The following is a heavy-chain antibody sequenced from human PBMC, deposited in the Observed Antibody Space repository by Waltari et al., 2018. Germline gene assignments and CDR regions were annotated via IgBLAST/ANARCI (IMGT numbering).Heavy chain of an antibody. J-gene: IGHJ4*02. Sequence: QVQLQQWGAGLLKPSETLSLTCAVYGGSFSGYYWSWIRQPPGQGLEWIGEINHSGSTNYNPSRKSRVTISVDTSKNQFSLKLSSVTAADTAVYYCARRYYYDSSGYYYVRTFDYWGQGTLVTVSS. CDR3: ARRYYYDSSGYYYVRTFDY. CDR1: GGSFSGYY. D-gene: IGHD3-22*01. CDR2: INHSGST. V-gene: IGHV4-34*01.